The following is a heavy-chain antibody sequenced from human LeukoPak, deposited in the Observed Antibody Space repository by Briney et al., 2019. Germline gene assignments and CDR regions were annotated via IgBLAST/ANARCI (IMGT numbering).Heavy chain of an antibody. Sequence: GESLKISCKGSGYSFTSYWIGWVRQMPGKGLEWMGTIYPGDSDTRYSPSFQGQVTISADKSISTAYLQWSSLKASDTAMYYCATNSYGHSYYFDYWGQGTLVTVSS. D-gene: IGHD5-18*01. V-gene: IGHV5-51*01. CDR1: GYSFTSYW. CDR2: IYPGDSDT. CDR3: ATNSYGHSYYFDY. J-gene: IGHJ4*02.